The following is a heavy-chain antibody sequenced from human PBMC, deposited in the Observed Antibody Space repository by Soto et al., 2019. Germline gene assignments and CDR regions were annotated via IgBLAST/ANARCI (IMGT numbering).Heavy chain of an antibody. CDR2: MNPNSGST. CDR1: GYTFTSYD. Sequence: QVQLVQSGAEVKKPGASVKVSCKASGYTFTSYDINWVRQATGQGLEWMGWMNPNSGSTGYAQKFQGRVTMTRNTSISTAYMELSSLRSEDTAVYYCARNPRTYYDFWSGYNSDGWFDPWGQGTLVTVSS. D-gene: IGHD3-3*01. V-gene: IGHV1-8*01. CDR3: ARNPRTYYDFWSGYNSDGWFDP. J-gene: IGHJ5*02.